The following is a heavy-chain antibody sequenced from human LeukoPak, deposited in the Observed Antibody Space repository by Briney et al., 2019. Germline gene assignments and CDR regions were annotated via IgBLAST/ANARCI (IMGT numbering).Heavy chain of an antibody. CDR3: ARHPTRRAVDSNYYYYYYMDA. J-gene: IGHJ6*03. V-gene: IGHV4-4*07. D-gene: IGHD6-19*01. CDR2: IYTSGRS. CDR1: GGSISPYY. Sequence: PSETLSLTCTVSGGSISPYYWSWIRQPAGKGLEWIGRIYTSGRSNYNPSLKSRVIMSMDTSKNQFSLRLTSVTAADTAVYYCARHPTRRAVDSNYYYYYYMDAWGKGTTVTISS.